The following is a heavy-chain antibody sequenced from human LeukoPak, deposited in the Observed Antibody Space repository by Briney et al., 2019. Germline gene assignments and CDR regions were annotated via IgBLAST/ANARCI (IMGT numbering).Heavy chain of an antibody. Sequence: SETLSLTCAVYGGSFSGYYWSWIRQPPGKGLEWIGYIYYSGSTNYNPSLKSRVTISVDTSKNQFSLKLSSVTAADTAVYYCARDDLRYGMDVWGQGTTVTVSS. CDR3: ARDDLRYGMDV. V-gene: IGHV4-59*01. CDR1: GGSFSGYY. D-gene: IGHD3-3*01. J-gene: IGHJ6*02. CDR2: IYYSGST.